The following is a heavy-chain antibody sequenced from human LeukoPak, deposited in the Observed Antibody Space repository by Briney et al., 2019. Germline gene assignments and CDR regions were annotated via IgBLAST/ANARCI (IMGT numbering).Heavy chain of an antibody. J-gene: IGHJ4*02. CDR1: GYSFTSYW. Sequence: PGESLKISCKGSGYSFTSYWIGWVRQMPGKGLEWMGIIYPVDSDTRYSPSFQGQVTISADKSISTAYLQWSSLKASDTAMYYCARLPVDTAMVTVFDYWGQGTLVTVSS. CDR2: IYPVDSDT. D-gene: IGHD5-18*01. V-gene: IGHV5-51*01. CDR3: ARLPVDTAMVTVFDY.